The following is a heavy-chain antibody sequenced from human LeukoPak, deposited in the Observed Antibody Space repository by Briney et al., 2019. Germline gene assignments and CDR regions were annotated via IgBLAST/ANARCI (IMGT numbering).Heavy chain of an antibody. CDR1: GYTFTSYG. CDR2: ISAYNGNT. CDR3: ARGSGRFLEWLEYYYYGMDV. Sequence: ASVTVSCTASGYTFTSYGISWVRQAPGQGLEWMGWISAYNGNTNYAQKLQGRVTMTTDTSTSTAYMELRSLRSDDTAVYYCARGSGRFLEWLEYYYYGMDVWGQGTTVTVSS. J-gene: IGHJ6*02. V-gene: IGHV1-18*01. D-gene: IGHD3-3*01.